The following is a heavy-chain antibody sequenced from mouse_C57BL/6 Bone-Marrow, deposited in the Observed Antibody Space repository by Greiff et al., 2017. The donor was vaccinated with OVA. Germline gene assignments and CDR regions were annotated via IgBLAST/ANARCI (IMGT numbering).Heavy chain of an antibody. CDR1: GFTFSSYA. Sequence: EVHLVESGGGLVKPGGSLKLSCAASGFTFSSYAMSWVRQTPEKRLEWVATISDGGSYTYYPDNVKGRFTISRDNAKNNLYLQMSQLKSEDTAMYYCARDGDSTVVPTYYAMDYWGQGTSVTVSS. CDR2: ISDGGSYT. D-gene: IGHD1-1*01. J-gene: IGHJ4*01. V-gene: IGHV5-4*01. CDR3: ARDGDSTVVPTYYAMDY.